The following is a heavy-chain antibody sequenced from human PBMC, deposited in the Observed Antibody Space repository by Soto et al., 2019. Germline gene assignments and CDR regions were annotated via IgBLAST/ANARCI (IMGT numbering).Heavy chain of an antibody. CDR2: ISYDGSNK. V-gene: IGHV3-30*18. CDR3: AKRSGHQHPFDYYYGMDV. J-gene: IGHJ6*02. CDR1: GFTFSSYG. D-gene: IGHD6-25*01. Sequence: LRLSCAASGFTFSSYGMHWVRQAPGKGLEWVAVISYDGSNKYYADSVKGRFTISRDNSKNTLYLQMNSLRAEDTAVYYCAKRSGHQHPFDYYYGMDVWGQGTTVTVSS.